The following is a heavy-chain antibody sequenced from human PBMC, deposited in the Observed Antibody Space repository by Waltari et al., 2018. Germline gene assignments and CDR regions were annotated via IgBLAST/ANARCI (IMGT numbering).Heavy chain of an antibody. V-gene: IGHV4-4*02. CDR1: GDSMRTSDY. J-gene: IGHJ5*02. CDR2: VRGDGKT. D-gene: IGHD1-1*01. Sequence: QLQLQESGPVLVKPSGPLSLICAVSGDSMRTSDYCSWVRQPPGKGLEWIGQVRGDGKTNYNPSFASRVTMSLDTSTYHFALKLTSATAADTALYYCARDRGRGLYLDTWGQGTLVTVSP. CDR3: ARDRGRGLYLDT.